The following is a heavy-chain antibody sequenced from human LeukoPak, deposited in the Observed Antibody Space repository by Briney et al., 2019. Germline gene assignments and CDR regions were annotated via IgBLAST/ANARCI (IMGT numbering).Heavy chain of an antibody. D-gene: IGHD3-10*01. J-gene: IGHJ4*02. CDR1: GFTLSRYW. Sequence: GRSLCPSCALSGFTLSRYWMSWFRPAPGGGLGWLANIKPDVNEKYYVDSVKGRFTSSRDNAKDSLYLQMSSLRAEDTAVYYGARYYYGPGNHYAIYWGQGTLVTVSS. CDR2: IKPDVNEK. V-gene: IGHV3-7*03. CDR3: ARYYYGPGNHYAIY.